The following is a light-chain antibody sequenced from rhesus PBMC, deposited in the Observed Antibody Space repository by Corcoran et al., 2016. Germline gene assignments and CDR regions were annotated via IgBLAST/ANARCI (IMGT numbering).Light chain of an antibody. V-gene: IGKV3-40*03. CDR2: NAY. CDR3: QQYNDLLPT. CDR1: QSGGSY. J-gene: IGKJ4*01. Sequence: IVMTQSPATLSLSPGETATLSCRASQSGGSYLAWYQQKPGQAPKLLVHNAYFRATGIPDRFSGSGSRTDFTLTISSLEPEEVGVYHCQQYNDLLPTFGGGTKVEIK.